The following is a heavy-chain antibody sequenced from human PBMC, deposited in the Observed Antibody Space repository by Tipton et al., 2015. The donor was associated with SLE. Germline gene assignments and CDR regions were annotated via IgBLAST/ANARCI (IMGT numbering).Heavy chain of an antibody. Sequence: TLSLTCTVSGGSISSGGYYWSWIRQHPGKGLEWIGYIYYSGSTYYNPSLKSRVTISVDTSKNQFSLKLSSVTAADTAVYYCATEIPGATQPGVYWGQGTLVTVSS. D-gene: IGHD1-14*01. CDR1: GGSISSGGYY. CDR3: ATEIPGATQPGVY. V-gene: IGHV4-31*03. J-gene: IGHJ4*02. CDR2: IYYSGST.